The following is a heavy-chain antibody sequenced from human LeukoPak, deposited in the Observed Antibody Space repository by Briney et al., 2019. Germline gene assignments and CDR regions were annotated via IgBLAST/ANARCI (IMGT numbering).Heavy chain of an antibody. CDR2: IYYSGST. Sequence: PSETLSLTCTVSGGSISSSYWSWIRQPPGKGLEWIGYIYYSGSTNYNPSLRSRVTISVDTSKNQFSLKLSSVTAADTAVYYCARVLDLGAFDIWGQGTMVTVSS. J-gene: IGHJ3*02. CDR1: GGSISSSY. V-gene: IGHV4-59*01. D-gene: IGHD3-16*01. CDR3: ARVLDLGAFDI.